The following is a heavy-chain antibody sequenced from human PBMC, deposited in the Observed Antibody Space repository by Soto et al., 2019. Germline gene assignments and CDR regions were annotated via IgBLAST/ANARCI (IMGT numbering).Heavy chain of an antibody. CDR2: INHSGST. J-gene: IGHJ5*02. Sequence: SETLSLTCAVYGGSFSCYYWSWIRQPPGKGLEWIGEINHSGSTNYNPSLKSRVTISVDTSKNQFSLKLSSVTAADTAVYYCARGPFTIFGVVIIAVGRFDPWGQGTLVTVSS. V-gene: IGHV4-34*01. CDR1: GGSFSCYY. CDR3: ARGPFTIFGVVIIAVGRFDP. D-gene: IGHD3-3*01.